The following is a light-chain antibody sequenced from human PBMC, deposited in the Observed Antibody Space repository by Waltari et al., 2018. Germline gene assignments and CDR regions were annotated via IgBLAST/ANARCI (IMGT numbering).Light chain of an antibody. CDR3: QQRSSWTPHT. CDR1: QSVGTY. CDR2: AAS. J-gene: IGKJ2*01. V-gene: IGKV3-11*01. Sequence: EIVFTQSPATLSLSPGETATLSCSASQSVGTYLAWYQQKPGQAPRLLIYAASNRAAGIPDRFRGSGSGTDVTVTIDSLEPEDCALYYCQQRSSWTPHTFGQGARLEIK.